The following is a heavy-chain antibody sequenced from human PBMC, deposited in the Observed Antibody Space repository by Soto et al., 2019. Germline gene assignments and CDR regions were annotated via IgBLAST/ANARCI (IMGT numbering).Heavy chain of an antibody. J-gene: IGHJ4*02. D-gene: IGHD2-15*01. V-gene: IGHV3-33*08. CDR1: GFTFSSYG. CDR3: ATAKLLLPWLFDY. Sequence: PGGSLRLSCAASGFTFSSYGMHWVRQAPGKGLEWVAVIFYDGSSKYYADSVKGRFIISRDNSKNMLFLQMSSLRAEDTAVYYCATAKLLLPWLFDYWGQGTLVTVSS. CDR2: IFYDGSSK.